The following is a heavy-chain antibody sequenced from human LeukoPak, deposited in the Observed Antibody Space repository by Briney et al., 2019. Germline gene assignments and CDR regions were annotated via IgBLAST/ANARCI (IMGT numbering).Heavy chain of an antibody. Sequence: GGSLRLSCAASGFTVSSNYMSWVRQAPGKGLEWVSVIYSGGSTYYADSVKGRFTISRDNSKNTLYLQMNSLRAEGTAVYYCARVSGSGSYKSFDYWGQGTLVTVSS. J-gene: IGHJ4*02. V-gene: IGHV3-53*01. D-gene: IGHD3-10*01. CDR3: ARVSGSGSYKSFDY. CDR2: IYSGGST. CDR1: GFTVSSNY.